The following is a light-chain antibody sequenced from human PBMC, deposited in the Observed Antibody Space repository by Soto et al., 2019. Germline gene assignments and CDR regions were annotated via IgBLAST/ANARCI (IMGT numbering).Light chain of an antibody. V-gene: IGKV1-39*01. Sequence: EIQITQSPSSLSASVGDRVTITCRASQTISSYLNWYQQKPGKAPKLLIFAAFSLQSGVPSRFSGSGSGTDFTLTISSLQPDDFATYYCQQSYSTPTTFGQGTKVEIK. CDR3: QQSYSTPTT. J-gene: IGKJ1*01. CDR1: QTISSY. CDR2: AAF.